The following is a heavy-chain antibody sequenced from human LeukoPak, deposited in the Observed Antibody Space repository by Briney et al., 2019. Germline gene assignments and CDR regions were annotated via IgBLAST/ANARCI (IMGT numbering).Heavy chain of an antibody. CDR1: GGSISSSSYY. J-gene: IGHJ5*02. V-gene: IGHV4-39*07. D-gene: IGHD2-15*01. CDR3: ARIIVVVVAASNWFDP. Sequence: SETLSLTCTVSGGSISSSSYYWGWIRQPPGKGLEWIGSIYYSGSTYYNPSLKSRVTISVDTSKNQFSLKLSSMTAADTAVYYCARIIVVVVAASNWFDPWGQGTLVTVSS. CDR2: IYYSGST.